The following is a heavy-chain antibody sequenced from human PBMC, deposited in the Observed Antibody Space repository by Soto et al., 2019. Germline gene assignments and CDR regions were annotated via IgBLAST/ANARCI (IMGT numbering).Heavy chain of an antibody. D-gene: IGHD3-16*01. Sequence: QVQLQESGPGLVKPSQTLSLTCTVSGGSISSGGYYWSWIRQHPGQGLEWIGYIYYSGSTSSNPSLKSRVTISVDTSKNHFSLKLSSVTAADTAVYYCARGPPRQPFGRFDYWGQGTLVTVAA. V-gene: IGHV4-31*03. CDR2: IYYSGST. CDR3: ARGPPRQPFGRFDY. J-gene: IGHJ4*02. CDR1: GGSISSGGYY.